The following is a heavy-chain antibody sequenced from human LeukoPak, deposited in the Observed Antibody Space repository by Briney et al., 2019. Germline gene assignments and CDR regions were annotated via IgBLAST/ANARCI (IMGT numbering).Heavy chain of an antibody. CDR2: IYPGNPDI. CDR3: ATAGGGSYDFDS. CDR1: GYSFSNYW. V-gene: IGHV5-51*01. Sequence: GESLKISCKGSGYSFSNYWIGWVRQMPGKGLEWMGVIYPGNPDIRYSPSFQGQVTISVDKSITTTYLQWSSLKASDTAMYYCATAGGGSYDFDSWGQGALVTVSS. J-gene: IGHJ4*02. D-gene: IGHD1-26*01.